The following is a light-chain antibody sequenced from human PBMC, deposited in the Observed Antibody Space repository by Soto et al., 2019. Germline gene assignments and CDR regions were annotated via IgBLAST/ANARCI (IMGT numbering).Light chain of an antibody. CDR1: QSLSSSY. CDR3: QQYGSSPPYT. V-gene: IGKV3-20*01. Sequence: EIVLTQSPGTLSLSPGERATLSCRASQSLSSSYLAWYQQKPGQAPRLLIYGTSIRATGIPDRFSGSGSGTDFTLTISRLEPEDFALYYCQQYGSSPPYTFGQGTRLEIK. CDR2: GTS. J-gene: IGKJ2*01.